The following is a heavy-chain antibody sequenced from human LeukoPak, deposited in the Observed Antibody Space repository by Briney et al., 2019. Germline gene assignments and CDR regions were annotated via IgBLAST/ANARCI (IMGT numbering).Heavy chain of an antibody. J-gene: IGHJ3*02. CDR2: TFYRSKWDS. CDR3: ARGRGAFDI. CDR1: GDSVSSNSAA. V-gene: IGHV6-1*01. Sequence: SQTLSLTCAISGDSVSSNSAAWSWIRQSPSRGLEWLGRTFYRSKWDSDYEVSVRSRITITPDTSKNQFSLQLNSVTPEDTAVYYCARGRGAFDIWGQGTMVTVSS.